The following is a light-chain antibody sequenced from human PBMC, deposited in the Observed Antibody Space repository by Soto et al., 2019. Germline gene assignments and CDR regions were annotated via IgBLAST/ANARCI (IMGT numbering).Light chain of an antibody. CDR3: QQVKGFPLT. Sequence: DIQMTQSSSSVSAFVGDRVAITCRASHDIARWLAWYQQQPGKAPRLLIYAASSLQSGVPTRFSGSGSGTDLTLTITNLQPEDSAVYYCQQVKGFPLTFGGGTKVDIK. CDR1: HDIARW. V-gene: IGKV1-12*01. J-gene: IGKJ4*01. CDR2: AAS.